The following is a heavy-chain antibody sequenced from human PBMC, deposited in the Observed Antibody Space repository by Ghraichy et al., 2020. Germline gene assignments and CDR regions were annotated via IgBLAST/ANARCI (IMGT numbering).Heavy chain of an antibody. CDR3: ARGRGGATFYY. Sequence: SQTLSLTCTVSGGSISSSSYYWGWIRKPPGKGLEWIGSIYYSGSTYYNPSLKSRVTISVDTSKNQFSLKLSSVTAADTAVYYCARGRGGATFYYWGQGTLVTVSS. V-gene: IGHV4-39*01. D-gene: IGHD1-26*01. CDR1: GGSISSSSYY. J-gene: IGHJ4*02. CDR2: IYYSGST.